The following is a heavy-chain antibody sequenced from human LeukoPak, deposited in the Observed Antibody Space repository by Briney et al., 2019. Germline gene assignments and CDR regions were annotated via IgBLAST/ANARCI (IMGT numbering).Heavy chain of an antibody. Sequence: GGSLRLSCAASGFTVSSNYMSWVRQAPGKGLEWVSVIYSGGSTYYADSVKGRFTISRDNSKSTLYLQMNSLRAEDTAVYYCATLYGSGSYYNGVYFDYWGQGTLVTVSS. CDR3: ATLYGSGSYYNGVYFDY. J-gene: IGHJ4*02. CDR2: IYSGGST. D-gene: IGHD3-10*01. CDR1: GFTVSSNY. V-gene: IGHV3-53*01.